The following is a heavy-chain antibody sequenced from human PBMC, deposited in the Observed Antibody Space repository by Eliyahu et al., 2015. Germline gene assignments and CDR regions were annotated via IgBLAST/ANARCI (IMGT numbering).Heavy chain of an antibody. J-gene: IGHJ4*02. CDR3: AHRITGWFRFDY. Sequence: QITLKESGPTLVKPTQTLTLTCTFSGFSLSTSEVGVGWIRQPPGKALEWLALIYWDDDKSYSPSLKSRLTITKDTSKNQVVLTMTNMDPVDTATYYCAHRITGWFRFDYWGQGTLVTVSS. D-gene: IGHD6-19*01. CDR2: IYWDDDK. V-gene: IGHV2-5*02. CDR1: GFSLSTSEVG.